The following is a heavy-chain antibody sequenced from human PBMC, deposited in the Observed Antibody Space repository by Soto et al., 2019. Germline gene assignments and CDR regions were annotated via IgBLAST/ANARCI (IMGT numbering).Heavy chain of an antibody. CDR2: ISYDGSNK. Sequence: QVQLVESGGGVVQPGRSLRLSCAASGFTFSSYGMHWVRQAPGKGLEWVAVISYDGSNKYYADSVKGRFTISRDNSKNTLYLQMNSLRAEDTAVYYCVQGNPGVTVRGVIIAPFDYWGQGTLVTVSS. J-gene: IGHJ4*02. D-gene: IGHD3-10*01. CDR1: GFTFSSYG. CDR3: VQGNPGVTVRGVIIAPFDY. V-gene: IGHV3-30*03.